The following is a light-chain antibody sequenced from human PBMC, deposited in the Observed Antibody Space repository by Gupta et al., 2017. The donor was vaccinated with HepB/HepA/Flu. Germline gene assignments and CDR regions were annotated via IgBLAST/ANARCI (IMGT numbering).Light chain of an antibody. J-gene: IGKJ5*01. Sequence: IVMTQSPDSLAVSLGERATIHCKSSQSRLFSSSNKTFLAWYQQKPGQPPKLLINWAATRQAGVPDRFSGSGFATDFTLTINSRRAEDVAFYFCQQHYTHRSITFGPGTRMEIK. V-gene: IGKV4-1*01. CDR1: QSRLFSSSNKTF. CDR3: QQHYTHRSIT. CDR2: WAA.